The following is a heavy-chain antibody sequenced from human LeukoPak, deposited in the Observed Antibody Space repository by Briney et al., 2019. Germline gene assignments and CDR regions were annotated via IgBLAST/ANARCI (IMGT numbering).Heavy chain of an antibody. CDR3: AREGGPYRPLDY. CDR2: VNLQGST. J-gene: IGHJ4*02. Sequence: SETLSLTCDVSGGSITRTNYWTWVRQPPGKGLEWIGEVNLQGSTNYNPSLMRRVAISVDTSANHVSLQLTSVTAADTAVYYCAREGGPYRPLDYSGQGTLVTVSS. CDR1: GGSITRTNY. V-gene: IGHV4-4*02.